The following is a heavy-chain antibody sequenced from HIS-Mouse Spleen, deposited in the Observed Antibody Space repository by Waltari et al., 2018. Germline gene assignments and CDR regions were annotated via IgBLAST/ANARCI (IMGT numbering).Heavy chain of an antibody. CDR2: TYYRSKWYN. CDR3: ARYSSSFDY. Sequence: QVQLQQSGPGLVKPSQTLSLTFPIPGDSVSSHSAPWNWIRQSPSRGLEWLGRTYYRSKWYNYYAVSVKSRITINPDTSKNQFSLQLNSVTPEDTAVYYCARYSSSFDYWGQGTLVTVSS. D-gene: IGHD6-6*01. V-gene: IGHV6-1*01. J-gene: IGHJ4*02. CDR1: GDSVSSHSAP.